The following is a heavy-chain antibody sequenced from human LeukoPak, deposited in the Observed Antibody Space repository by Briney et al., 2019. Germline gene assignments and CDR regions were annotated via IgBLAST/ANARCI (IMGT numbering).Heavy chain of an antibody. CDR3: ARSPATKKTIYYYYGMDV. J-gene: IGHJ6*02. D-gene: IGHD2-15*01. CDR2: IIPIFGIA. V-gene: IGHV1-69*04. CDR1: GGTFSSYA. Sequence: GASGKVSCKASGGTFSSYAISWVRQAPGQGLEWMGRIIPIFGIANYAQKFQGRVTITADKSTSTAYMELSSLRSEDTAVYYCARSPATKKTIYYYYGMDVWGQGTTVTVPS.